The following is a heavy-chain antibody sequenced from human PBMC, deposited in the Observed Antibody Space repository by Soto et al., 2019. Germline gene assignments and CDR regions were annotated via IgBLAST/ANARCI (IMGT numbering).Heavy chain of an antibody. Sequence: SETLSLTCTVSGGSITSYFWTWIRQPPGKGLGGIGYIYYRGNTNYNPSLKSRVTFSVDTSKNQFSLKLSSVTAADTAFYYCERDKYYDSTGTFDFWGQRTLVTAPQ. V-gene: IGHV4-59*01. J-gene: IGHJ4*02. CDR1: GGSITSYF. D-gene: IGHD3-22*01. CDR3: ERDKYYDSTGTFDF. CDR2: IYYRGNT.